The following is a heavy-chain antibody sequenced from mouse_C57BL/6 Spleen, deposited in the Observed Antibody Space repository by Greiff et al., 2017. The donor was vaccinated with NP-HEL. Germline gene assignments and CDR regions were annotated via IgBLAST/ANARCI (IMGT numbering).Heavy chain of an antibody. J-gene: IGHJ2*01. CDR3: ASVSTMVTTKGAYYFDY. CDR1: GFTFSSYG. Sequence: EVHLVESGGDLVKPGGSLKLSCAASGFTFSSYGMSWVRQTPDKRLEWVATISSGGSYTYYPDSVKGRFTISRDNAKNTLYLQMSSLKSEDTAMYYWASVSTMVTTKGAYYFDYWGQGTTLTVSS. D-gene: IGHD2-2*01. CDR2: ISSGGSYT. V-gene: IGHV5-6*01.